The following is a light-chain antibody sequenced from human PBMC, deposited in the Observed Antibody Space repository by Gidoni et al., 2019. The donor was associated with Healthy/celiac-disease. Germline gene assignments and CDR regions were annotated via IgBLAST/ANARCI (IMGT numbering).Light chain of an antibody. J-gene: IGKJ4*01. CDR3: QQYNSYSRALT. CDR2: KAS. Sequence: DIQMTESPSTLSASVGDRVTSTCRASKSISSWLAWYQQKPGKAPKLLIYKASSLESGVPSRFSGSGSGTEFTLTISSLQPDDFATYYCQQYNSYSRALTFGGGTKVEIK. CDR1: KSISSW. V-gene: IGKV1-5*03.